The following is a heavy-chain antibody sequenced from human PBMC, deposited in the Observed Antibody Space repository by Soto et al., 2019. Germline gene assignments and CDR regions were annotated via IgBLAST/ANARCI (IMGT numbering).Heavy chain of an antibody. CDR2: IVASGGST. V-gene: IGHV3-23*01. J-gene: IGHJ4*02. Sequence: EVQLLDSGGGSVQPGGSLRLSCAASGFTFSNYGMSWVRQAPGKGLEWVSSIVASGGSTYYADLVKGRFTISRDKSENNLYLQMNSLRAEDTAVYYCVKERLQRGFDYWGQGTLVTVSS. D-gene: IGHD6-25*01. CDR1: GFTFSNYG. CDR3: VKERLQRGFDY.